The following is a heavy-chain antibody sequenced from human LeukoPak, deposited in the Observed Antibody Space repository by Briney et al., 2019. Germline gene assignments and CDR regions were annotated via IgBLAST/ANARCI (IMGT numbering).Heavy chain of an antibody. V-gene: IGHV3-20*04. J-gene: IGHJ4*02. Sequence: GGSLRLSCAASGFTFDDYGMSWVRQAPGKGLEWVSGINWNGGSTGYADSVKGRFTISRDNAKNSLYLQMNSPRAEDTALYYCARMTVAGSLFDYWGQGTLVTVSS. CDR3: ARMTVAGSLFDY. CDR2: INWNGGST. CDR1: GFTFDDYG. D-gene: IGHD2-21*02.